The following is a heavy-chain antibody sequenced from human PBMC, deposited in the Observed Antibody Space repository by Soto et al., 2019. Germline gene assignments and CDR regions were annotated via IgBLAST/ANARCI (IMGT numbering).Heavy chain of an antibody. Sequence: GSLRLSCAASGLTFSSYSMNWVRQAPGKGLEWVSSISSSSSYIYYADSVKGRFTISRDNAKNSLYLQMNSLRAEDTAVYYCARDVLYYDILTGPYWGQGTLVTVSS. CDR3: ARDVLYYDILTGPY. J-gene: IGHJ4*02. CDR2: ISSSSSYI. D-gene: IGHD3-9*01. V-gene: IGHV3-21*01. CDR1: GLTFSSYS.